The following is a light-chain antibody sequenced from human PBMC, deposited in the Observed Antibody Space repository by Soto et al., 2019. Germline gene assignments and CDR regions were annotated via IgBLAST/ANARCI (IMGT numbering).Light chain of an antibody. V-gene: IGKV3-20*01. CDR1: QSVSSN. J-gene: IGKJ1*01. CDR2: GAS. Sequence: EIVLTQSPATLAVSPGERATLSCRAGQSVSSNLACYQQKPGQAPRLLIYGASSRATGIPDRLTGSGSGTDFTLTISRLEPEDFAVFYCHQYGSSPQTFGQGTKVDIK. CDR3: HQYGSSPQT.